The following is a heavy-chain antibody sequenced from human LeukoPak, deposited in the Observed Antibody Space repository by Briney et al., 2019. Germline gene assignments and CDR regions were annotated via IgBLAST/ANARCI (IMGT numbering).Heavy chain of an antibody. D-gene: IGHD5-24*01. V-gene: IGHV4-59*01. CDR1: GGSISSYY. CDR2: IHYSGST. J-gene: IGHJ3*02. CDR3: ARDGYNLDAFDI. Sequence: SETLSLTCTVSGGSISSYYWSWIRQPPGKGLEWIGYIHYSGSTNYNPSLKSRVTISVDTSKNQFSLKLSSVTAADTAVYYCARDGYNLDAFDIWGQGTMVTVSS.